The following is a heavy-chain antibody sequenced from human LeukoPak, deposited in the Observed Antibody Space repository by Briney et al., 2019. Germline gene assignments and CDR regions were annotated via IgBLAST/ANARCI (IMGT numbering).Heavy chain of an antibody. CDR1: GFTFGSYA. CDR2: ISGSGGST. CDR3: ARDCGGDSDDY. V-gene: IGHV3-23*01. J-gene: IGHJ4*02. Sequence: GGSLRLSXAASGFTFGSYAMSWVRQAPGKGLEWVSAISGSGGSTYYADSVKGRFTISRDNSKNTLYLQMNSLRAEDTAVYYCARDCGGDSDDYWGQGTLVTVSS. D-gene: IGHD2-21*02.